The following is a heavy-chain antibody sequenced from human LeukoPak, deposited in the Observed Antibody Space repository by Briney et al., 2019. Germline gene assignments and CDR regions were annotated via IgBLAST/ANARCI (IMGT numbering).Heavy chain of an antibody. CDR1: GGSISGTFYY. CDR2: IYYSGST. Sequence: SETLCLTCAVSGGSISGTFYYWGWVRQPPGKGLEWIGYIYYSGSTYYNPSLTSRVTTSADTSKNQFSLRLSSVTAADTAVSYCGRVNYVGSSGYYYDDYWGHGTLVTVS. D-gene: IGHD3-22*01. V-gene: IGHV4-61*05. J-gene: IGHJ4*01. CDR3: GRVNYVGSSGYYYDDY.